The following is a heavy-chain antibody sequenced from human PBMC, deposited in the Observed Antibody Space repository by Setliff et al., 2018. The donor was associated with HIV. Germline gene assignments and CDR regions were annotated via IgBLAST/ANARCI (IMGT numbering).Heavy chain of an antibody. Sequence: SETLSLTCTVSGGSISSGSYYWNWIRQPAGKGLEWIGHIYTSGSTNYNPSLKSRVTISVDTSKNQFSLKLTSVTAADTAVYYCARDSYGGNFLFDYWGRGTLVTVSS. J-gene: IGHJ4*02. D-gene: IGHD4-17*01. CDR3: ARDSYGGNFLFDY. CDR2: IYTSGST. V-gene: IGHV4-61*09. CDR1: GGSISSGSYY.